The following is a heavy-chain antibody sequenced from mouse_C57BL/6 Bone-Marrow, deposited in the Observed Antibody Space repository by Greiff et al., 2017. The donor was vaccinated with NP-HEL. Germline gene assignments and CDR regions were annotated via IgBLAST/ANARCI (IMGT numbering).Heavy chain of an antibody. D-gene: IGHD2-3*01. CDR2: INPNYGTT. V-gene: IGHV1-39*01. CDR3: ARSPDGYYEGY. Sequence: VKQSNGKSLEWIGVINPNYGTTSYNQKFKGKATLTVDQSSSTAYMQLNSLTSEDSAVYYCARSPDGYYEGYWGQGTSVTVSS. J-gene: IGHJ4*01.